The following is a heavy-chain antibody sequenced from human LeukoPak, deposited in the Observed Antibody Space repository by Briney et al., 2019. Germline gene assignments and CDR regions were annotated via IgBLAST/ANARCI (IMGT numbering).Heavy chain of an antibody. CDR1: GFTFSSYA. CDR3: AKPLLRGYCSSTSCYNYFDY. CDR2: ISGSCGST. V-gene: IGHV3-23*01. J-gene: IGHJ4*02. Sequence: GGSLRLPCAASGFTFSSYAMSWVRQAPGKGLEWVSAISGSCGSTYYADSVKGRFTISRDNSKNTLYLQMNSLRAEDTAVYYCAKPLLRGYCSSTSCYNYFDYWGQGTLVTVSS. D-gene: IGHD2-2*01.